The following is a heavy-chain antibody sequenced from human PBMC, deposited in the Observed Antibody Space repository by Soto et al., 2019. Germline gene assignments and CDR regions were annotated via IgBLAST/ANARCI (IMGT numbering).Heavy chain of an antibody. V-gene: IGHV1-3*01. J-gene: IGHJ3*02. D-gene: IGHD2-15*01. CDR2: INAGNGTT. CDR1: GCTFSSYA. CDR3: ARDSDIVVVVAAIPDAFDI. Sequence: ASVKVSCKASGCTFSSYAISWVRQAPGQGLEWMGWINAGNGTTKYSQKFQGRVTITRDTSASTAYMELSSLRSEDTAVYYCARDSDIVVVVAAIPDAFDIWGQGTMVTVSS.